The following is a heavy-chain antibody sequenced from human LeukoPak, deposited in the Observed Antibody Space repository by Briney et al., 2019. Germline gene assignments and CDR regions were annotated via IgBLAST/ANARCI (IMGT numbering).Heavy chain of an antibody. CDR2: IYTSGST. V-gene: IGHV4-61*02. CDR3: RGFNTRGVDAFDI. J-gene: IGHJ3*02. D-gene: IGHD1-26*01. Sequence: SETLSLTCTVSGGSISSGSYYWSWIRQPAGKGLEWIGRIYTSGSTNYNPSLKSRVTISVDTSKNQFSLKLSSVTAADTAVYYCRGFNTRGVDAFDIWGQGTMVTVSS. CDR1: GGSISSGSYY.